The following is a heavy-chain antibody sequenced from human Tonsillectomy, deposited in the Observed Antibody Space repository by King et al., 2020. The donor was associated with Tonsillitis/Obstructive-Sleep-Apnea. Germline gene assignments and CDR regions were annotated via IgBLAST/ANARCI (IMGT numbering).Heavy chain of an antibody. CDR2: IYYSGTT. Sequence: VQLQESGPGLVKPSETLSLTCTVSGGSISSYYWSWIRQPPGKGLEWIGYIYYSGTTNYNPSLKSRVTISLDTSKNQFSLKLSSVTAADTAVYYCARLSIASGRFGDWFDPWGQGTLVTVSS. D-gene: IGHD3-3*01. CDR3: ARLSIASGRFGDWFDP. V-gene: IGHV4-59*08. CDR1: GGSISSYY. J-gene: IGHJ5*02.